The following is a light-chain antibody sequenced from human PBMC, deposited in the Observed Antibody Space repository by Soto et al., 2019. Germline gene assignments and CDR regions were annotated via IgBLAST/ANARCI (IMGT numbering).Light chain of an antibody. CDR1: QSVSSSY. Sequence: IVLTQSPGTLSFSPGERATLSCRASQSVSSSYLAWHPQKPGQAPRLLIYGASSRATGIPDRFSGSGSGTDFTLTISRLEPEDFAVYYCQKYGSSLWTCGQGNTGAIK. V-gene: IGKV3-20*01. CDR2: GAS. J-gene: IGKJ1*01. CDR3: QKYGSSLWT.